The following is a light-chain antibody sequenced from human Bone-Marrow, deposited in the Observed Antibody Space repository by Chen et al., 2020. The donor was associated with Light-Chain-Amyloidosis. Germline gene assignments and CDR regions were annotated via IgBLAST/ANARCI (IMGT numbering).Light chain of an antibody. CDR3: QQYYISPLT. CDR1: QSVLFTSNNKNY. V-gene: IGKV4-1*01. J-gene: IGKJ4*01. CDR2: WAS. Sequence: IVLTQSPDSLTVSLGARATIKCESSQSVLFTSNNKNYLAWYQQRPGQPPKLPISWASTRESGVPDRFSGSGSGTHFTLNISRLRAEDVAVYYCQQYYISPLTFGGGTKVEVK.